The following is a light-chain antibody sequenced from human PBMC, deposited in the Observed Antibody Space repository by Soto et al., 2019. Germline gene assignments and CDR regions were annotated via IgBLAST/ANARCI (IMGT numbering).Light chain of an antibody. CDR2: EVS. CDR1: SSDVGGYNY. J-gene: IGLJ2*01. V-gene: IGLV2-8*01. Sequence: QSALTQPPSASGSPGQSVTISCTGTSSDVGGYNYVSWYQQHPGNAPKLMIYEVSKRPSGVPDRFSGSKSGNTASLTVSGLQVEDEADYYCSSYAGSNNFVVFGGGTKLTVL. CDR3: SSYAGSNNFVV.